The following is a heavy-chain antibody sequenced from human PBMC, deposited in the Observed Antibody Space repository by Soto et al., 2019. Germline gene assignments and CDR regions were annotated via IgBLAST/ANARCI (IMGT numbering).Heavy chain of an antibody. Sequence: SETLSLTCAVYGGSFSGYYWSWIRQPPGKGLEWIGEINHSGSTNYNPSLKSRVTISVDTSKNQFSLKLSSVTAADTAVYYCARWPNIVVVVAATAFDYWGQGTLVTVSS. CDR3: ARWPNIVVVVAATAFDY. CDR1: GGSFSGYY. CDR2: INHSGST. V-gene: IGHV4-34*01. J-gene: IGHJ4*02. D-gene: IGHD2-15*01.